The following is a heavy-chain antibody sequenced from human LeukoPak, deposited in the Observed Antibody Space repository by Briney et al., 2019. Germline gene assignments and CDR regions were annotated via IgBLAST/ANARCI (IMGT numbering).Heavy chain of an antibody. J-gene: IGHJ4*02. CDR3: ARARGASPGSYYY. D-gene: IGHD3-10*01. Sequence: GGSLRLSCAASGFTFSSYGMHWVRQAPGKGPEWVAVISYDGNNKYYADSVKGRFTISRDNAKNSLYLQMNSLRAEDTALYYCARARGASPGSYYYWGQGTLVIVSS. V-gene: IGHV3-30*03. CDR2: ISYDGNNK. CDR1: GFTFSSYG.